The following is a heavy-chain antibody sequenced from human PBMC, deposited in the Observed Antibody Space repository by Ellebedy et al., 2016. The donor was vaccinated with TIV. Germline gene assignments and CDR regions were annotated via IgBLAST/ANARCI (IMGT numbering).Heavy chain of an antibody. J-gene: IGHJ4*02. CDR1: GFTFSSYW. CDR2: IKRDGSEK. D-gene: IGHD5-18*01. Sequence: GESLKISCAASGFTFSSYWMNWVRQAPGKGLEWVANIKRDGSEKYYVESVKGRFTVARDNAKNSLYLQMNSLRAEDTAVYYCARVRFGDTAVDYWGQGTLVTVSS. V-gene: IGHV3-7*03. CDR3: ARVRFGDTAVDY.